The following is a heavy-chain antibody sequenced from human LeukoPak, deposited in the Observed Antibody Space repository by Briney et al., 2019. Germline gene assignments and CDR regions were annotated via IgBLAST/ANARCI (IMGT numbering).Heavy chain of an antibody. D-gene: IGHD3-16*01. J-gene: IGHJ4*02. V-gene: IGHV1-69*13. CDR2: IIPIFGTA. Sequence: EASVKVSCKASGGTFSSYAISWVRQAPGQGLEWMGGIIPIFGTADYAQKFQGRVTITADESTSTAYMELSSLRSEDTAVYYCARDVMYYFDYWGQGTLVTVSS. CDR1: GGTFSSYA. CDR3: ARDVMYYFDY.